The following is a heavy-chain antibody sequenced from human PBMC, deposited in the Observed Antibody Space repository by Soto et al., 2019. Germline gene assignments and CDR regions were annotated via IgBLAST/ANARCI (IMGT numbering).Heavy chain of an antibody. CDR2: INPNSGGT. Sequence: QVQLVQSGAEVKKPGASVKVSCKASGYTFTGYYMHWVRQAPGQGLEWMGWINPNSGGTNYAQKFQGRVTMTRDTSISTAYMELSRLRSDDTAVYYCARGHKHVLRFLEWFRPESDWFDPWGQGTLVTVSS. CDR3: ARGHKHVLRFLEWFRPESDWFDP. J-gene: IGHJ5*02. CDR1: GYTFTGYY. D-gene: IGHD3-3*01. V-gene: IGHV1-2*02.